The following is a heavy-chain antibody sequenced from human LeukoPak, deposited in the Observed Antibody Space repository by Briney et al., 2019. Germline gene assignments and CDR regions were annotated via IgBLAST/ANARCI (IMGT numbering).Heavy chain of an antibody. CDR2: FYSGGST. J-gene: IGHJ4*02. CDR3: ARETSTQCSGGSCFFDY. D-gene: IGHD2-15*01. Sequence: GGSLRLFCAASGFSVSSNYMSWVRQAPGKGLEWVSVFYSGGSTYYADSVKGRFTISRDTSKNTLYLQMNSLRVEDTAVYYCARETSTQCSGGSCFFDYWGQGTLVTVSS. CDR1: GFSVSSNY. V-gene: IGHV3-66*02.